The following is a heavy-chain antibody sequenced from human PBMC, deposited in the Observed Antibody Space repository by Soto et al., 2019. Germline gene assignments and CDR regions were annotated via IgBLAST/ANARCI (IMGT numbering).Heavy chain of an antibody. D-gene: IGHD3-10*01. Sequence: GASVKVSCKASGGTFSSYTISWVRQAPGQGLEWMGRIIPILGIANYAQKFQGRVTITADKSTSTAYMELSSLRSEDTAVYYCARDPIDDYGSGSSYFDYWGQGTLVTVSS. V-gene: IGHV1-69*04. CDR3: ARDPIDDYGSGSSYFDY. CDR2: IIPILGIA. CDR1: GGTFSSYT. J-gene: IGHJ4*02.